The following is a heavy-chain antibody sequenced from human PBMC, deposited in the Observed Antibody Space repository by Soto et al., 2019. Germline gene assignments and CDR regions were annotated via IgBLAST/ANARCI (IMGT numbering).Heavy chain of an antibody. CDR1: VFTFSGSA. Sequence: PGWSLRLSCAASVFTFSGSAMHWCRQASGKGLEWVGRIRSKANSYATAYAASVKGRFTISRDDSKNTAYLQMNSLKTEDTAVYYCTRLGTLYYYDSSGYSSYYYGMDVWGQGTTVTVSS. D-gene: IGHD3-22*01. CDR3: TRLGTLYYYDSSGYSSYYYGMDV. CDR2: IRSKANSYAT. J-gene: IGHJ6*02. V-gene: IGHV3-73*01.